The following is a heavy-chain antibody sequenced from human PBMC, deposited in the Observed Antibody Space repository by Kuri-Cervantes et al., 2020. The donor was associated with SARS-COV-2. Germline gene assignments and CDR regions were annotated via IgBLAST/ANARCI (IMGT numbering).Heavy chain of an antibody. CDR2: ISSYGSNK. Sequence: GESLKISCVVPGFTFDDHAMDWVRQAPGKGLEWVATISSYGSNKYYGDSVRGRFTISKDNSKNTLYLQMTSLRAEDTAVYYCARTGEGGFLGSTWSAKYYCSSMYVWGQGATVTVS. CDR3: ARTGEGGFLGSTWSAKYYCSSMYV. J-gene: IGHJ6*02. V-gene: IGHV3-30-3*01. D-gene: IGHD3-3*01. CDR1: GFTFDDHA.